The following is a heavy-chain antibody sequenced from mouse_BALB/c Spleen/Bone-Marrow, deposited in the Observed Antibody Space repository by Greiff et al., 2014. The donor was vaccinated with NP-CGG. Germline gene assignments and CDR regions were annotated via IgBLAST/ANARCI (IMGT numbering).Heavy chain of an antibody. CDR2: INPSSGYT. Sequence: LVESAAELARPGASVKMSCKTYGYTFTYYTMHWVKQRPGQGLEWIGYINPSSGYTDYNQKFKDKTTLTTDKSSSTAYMQLSRLTSEDSAVYYCVRENYDYDEDAMDYWGQGTSVTVSS. CDR3: VRENYDYDEDAMDY. J-gene: IGHJ4*01. V-gene: IGHV1-4*02. D-gene: IGHD2-4*01. CDR1: GYTFTYYT.